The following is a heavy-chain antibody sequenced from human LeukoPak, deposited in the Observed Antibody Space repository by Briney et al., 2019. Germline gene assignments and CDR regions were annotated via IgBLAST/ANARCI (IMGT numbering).Heavy chain of an antibody. J-gene: IGHJ4*02. CDR3: ARGRLRYFDWSLGLFDY. CDR1: GFTFSSYE. V-gene: IGHV3-21*01. CDR2: ISSSSSYI. Sequence: GGSLRLSCAASGFTFSSYEMNWVRQAPGKGLEWVSSISSSSSYIYYADSVKGRFTISRDNAKNSLYLQMNSLRAEDTAVYYCARGRLRYFDWSLGLFDYWGQGTLVTVSS. D-gene: IGHD3-9*01.